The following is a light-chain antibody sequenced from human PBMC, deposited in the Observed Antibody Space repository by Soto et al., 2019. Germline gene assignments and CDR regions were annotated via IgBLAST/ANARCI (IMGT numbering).Light chain of an antibody. CDR3: QQRSNWPRT. CDR1: QSVSGSY. V-gene: IGKV3D-20*02. CDR2: GAS. J-gene: IGKJ1*01. Sequence: EIVLTQSPGTLSLSPGGRATLSCRASQSVSGSYLAWYQQKPGQAPRLLIYGASSRATGIPDRFSGSGSGTDFTLTISSLEPEDFAVYYCQQRSNWPRTFGQGTKVDIK.